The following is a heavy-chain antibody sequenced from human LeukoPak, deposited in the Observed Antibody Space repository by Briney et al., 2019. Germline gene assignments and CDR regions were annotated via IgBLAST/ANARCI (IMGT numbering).Heavy chain of an antibody. Sequence: PGGSLRLSCAASGFTFSSYGMHWVRQAPGKGLEWVAFIRYDGSNKYYADSVKGRFTISRDNSKNTLYLQMNSLRAEDTAVYYCAKDYDWLFDLGVHWGQGTLVTVSS. CDR3: AKDYDWLFDLGVH. J-gene: IGHJ4*02. V-gene: IGHV3-30*02. D-gene: IGHD3-9*01. CDR1: GFTFSSYG. CDR2: IRYDGSNK.